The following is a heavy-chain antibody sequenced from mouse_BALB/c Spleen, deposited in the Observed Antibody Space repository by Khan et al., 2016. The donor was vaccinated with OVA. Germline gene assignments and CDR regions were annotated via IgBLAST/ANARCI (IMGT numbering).Heavy chain of an antibody. CDR2: ITSGGSYT. D-gene: IGHD1-1*01. J-gene: IGHJ2*01. CDR3: TRDRNYYGSSFNFDY. Sequence: EVELVESGGGLVKPGGSLKLSCAASGFAFSSYSMSWVRQTPEKRLEWVATITSGGSYTYYPDSVKGRSTIPRDNAKNTLYLQMSSLKSEDTAMYYCTRDRNYYGSSFNFDYWGQGTTLTVSS. V-gene: IGHV5-6-4*01. CDR1: GFAFSSYS.